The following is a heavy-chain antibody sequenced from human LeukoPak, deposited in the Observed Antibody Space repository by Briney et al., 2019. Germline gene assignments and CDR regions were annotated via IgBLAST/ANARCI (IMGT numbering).Heavy chain of an antibody. D-gene: IGHD5-24*01. CDR1: SRSISSYY. CDR2: SSYSGTK. V-gene: IGHV4-59*01. Sequence: SETLSLTCTVYSRSISSYYWRWIRRPPGEGLEWIGYSSYSGTKTYNPSITSRVTISVDTSKNQFSLKLSSVTAADPAVYYCATMAGPFDSWGQGTLVTVSS. J-gene: IGHJ4*02. CDR3: ATMAGPFDS.